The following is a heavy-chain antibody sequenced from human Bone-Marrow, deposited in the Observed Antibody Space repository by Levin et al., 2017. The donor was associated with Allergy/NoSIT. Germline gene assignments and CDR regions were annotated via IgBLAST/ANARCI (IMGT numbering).Heavy chain of an antibody. D-gene: IGHD5-12*01. Sequence: GGSLRLSCAASGFTFSTYVIHWVRQAPGKGLEWVAVISSDGSFRHHSDSVRGRFTISRDNSQNRVYLQMNSLRTEDTAVYYCARVPDTSGSDPDGWFDPWGQGTLVTVSS. CDR2: ISSDGSFR. V-gene: IGHV3-30*04. CDR1: GFTFSTYV. J-gene: IGHJ5*02. CDR3: ARVPDTSGSDPDGWFDP.